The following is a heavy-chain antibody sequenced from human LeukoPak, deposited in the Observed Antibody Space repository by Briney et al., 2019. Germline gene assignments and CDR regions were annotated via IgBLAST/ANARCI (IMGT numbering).Heavy chain of an antibody. V-gene: IGHV1-46*01. J-gene: IGHJ4*02. CDR3: AREDVVPAATFDY. Sequence: ASVKVSCKASGYTFTSYYMHWVRQAPGQGLEWMGIINPSGGSTSYAQKFQGRVNMTRDMSTSTVYMELSSLRSEDTAVYYCAREDVVPAATFDYWGQGTLVTVSS. CDR1: GYTFTSYY. CDR2: INPSGGST. D-gene: IGHD2-2*01.